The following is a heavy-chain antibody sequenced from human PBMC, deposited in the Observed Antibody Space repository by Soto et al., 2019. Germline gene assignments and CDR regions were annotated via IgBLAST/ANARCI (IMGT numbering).Heavy chain of an antibody. Sequence: EGQLVESGGDLVQRGGSLRLSCAASGFDVSNTDMSWVRQAPGKGLEWVSVIYRGGYTNYADSVKGRFIVSRDSPKNTLYLQMDSMRAEDTAVYYCAREPIIVIAAPEYHFDYWCQGTLVTVSS. CDR3: AREPIIVIAAPEYHFDY. J-gene: IGHJ4*02. V-gene: IGHV3-66*01. CDR2: IYRGGYT. D-gene: IGHD3-22*01. CDR1: GFDVSNTD.